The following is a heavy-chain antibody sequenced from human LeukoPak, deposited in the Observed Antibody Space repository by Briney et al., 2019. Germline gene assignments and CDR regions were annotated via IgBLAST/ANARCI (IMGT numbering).Heavy chain of an antibody. CDR3: ARGENWFDP. CDR1: GGSMSSYY. D-gene: IGHD1-26*01. J-gene: IGHJ5*02. Sequence: SETLSLTCTVSGGSMSSYYWSWTRQPPGKGLEWIGYISYSGSTNYNPSLKSRVTISVDTSKNHFSLKLSSVTAADTAVYYCARGENWFDPWGQGTLVTVSS. V-gene: IGHV4-59*01. CDR2: ISYSGST.